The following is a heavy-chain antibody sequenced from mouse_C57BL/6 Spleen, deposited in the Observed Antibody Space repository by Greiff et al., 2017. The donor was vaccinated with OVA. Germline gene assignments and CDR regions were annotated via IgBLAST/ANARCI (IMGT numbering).Heavy chain of an antibody. CDR2: IYPGSGST. Sequence: VQLQQPGAELVKPGASVKMSCKASGYTFTSYWITWVKQRPGQGLEWIGDIYPGSGSTNYNEKFKSKATLTVDTSSSTAYMQLSSLTSEDSAVYYCASAYTVVAPGGFAYWGQGTLVTVSA. V-gene: IGHV1-55*01. CDR1: GYTFTSYW. D-gene: IGHD1-1*01. CDR3: ASAYTVVAPGGFAY. J-gene: IGHJ3*01.